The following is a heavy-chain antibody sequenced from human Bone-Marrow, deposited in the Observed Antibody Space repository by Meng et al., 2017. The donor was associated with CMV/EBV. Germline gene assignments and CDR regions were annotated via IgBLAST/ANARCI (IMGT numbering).Heavy chain of an antibody. J-gene: IGHJ3*02. CDR2: ISSSSSYI. CDR1: GFTFSSYS. D-gene: IGHD6-19*01. Sequence: GESLKISCAASGFTFSSYSMNWVRQAPGKGLEWVSSISSSSSYIYYADSVKGRFTISRDNAKNSLYLQMNSLRAEDAAVYYCARDQGIAVAGTGDAFDIWGQGTMVTVSS. CDR3: ARDQGIAVAGTGDAFDI. V-gene: IGHV3-21*01.